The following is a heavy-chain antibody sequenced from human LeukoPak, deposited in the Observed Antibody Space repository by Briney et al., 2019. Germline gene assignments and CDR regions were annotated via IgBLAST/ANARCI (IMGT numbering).Heavy chain of an antibody. CDR2: IWYDGSNK. J-gene: IGHJ5*02. CDR1: GFTFSYYT. Sequence: PGRSLRLSCAASGFTFSYYTMHWVRQAPGKGLEWVAVIWYDGSNKYYADSVKGRFTISRDNSKNTLYLQMNSLRAEDTAVYYCARAAAVAPNPTSNRFDPWGQGTLVTVSS. V-gene: IGHV3-33*08. CDR3: ARAAAVAPNPTSNRFDP. D-gene: IGHD6-19*01.